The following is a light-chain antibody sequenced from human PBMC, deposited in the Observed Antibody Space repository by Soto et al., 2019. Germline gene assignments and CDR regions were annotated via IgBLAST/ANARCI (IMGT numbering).Light chain of an antibody. CDR3: QQYGSSPRLT. J-gene: IGKJ5*01. CDR1: QSVSSSY. CDR2: GAS. V-gene: IGKV3-20*01. Sequence: GERATLSCRASQSVSSSYLAWYQQKPAQAPRLLIYGASSRATGIPDRFSGSGSGTDFTLTISRLEPEDFAVYYCQQYGSSPRLTFGQGTRLEIK.